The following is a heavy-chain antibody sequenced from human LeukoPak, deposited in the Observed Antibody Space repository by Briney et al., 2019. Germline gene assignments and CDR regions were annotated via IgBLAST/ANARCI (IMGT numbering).Heavy chain of an antibody. Sequence: GASVKVSCKASGYTFTSYGISWVRQAPGQGLEWMGWISAYNGNTNYAQKLQGRVTMTTDTSTSTAYMELRSLRSDDTAVYYCARDLGYSSSWYPGDYYYGMDVWGQGTMVTVSS. CDR1: GYTFTSYG. J-gene: IGHJ6*02. V-gene: IGHV1-18*01. CDR3: ARDLGYSSSWYPGDYYYGMDV. D-gene: IGHD6-13*01. CDR2: ISAYNGNT.